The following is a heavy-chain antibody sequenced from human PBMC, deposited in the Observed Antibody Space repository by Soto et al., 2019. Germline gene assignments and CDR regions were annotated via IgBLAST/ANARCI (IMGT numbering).Heavy chain of an antibody. D-gene: IGHD6-13*01. J-gene: IGHJ4*02. CDR3: ARELAAAGRHYFDY. V-gene: IGHV4-31*03. CDR2: IYYSGST. CDR1: GGSISSGGYY. Sequence: QVQLQESGPGLVKPSQTLSLTCTVSGGSISSGGYYWSWLRQHPGKGLEWIGYIYYSGSTYYNPSLMSRVTISVDTSKNQFSLKLSSLTAADTAVYYCARELAAAGRHYFDYWGQGTLVTVSS.